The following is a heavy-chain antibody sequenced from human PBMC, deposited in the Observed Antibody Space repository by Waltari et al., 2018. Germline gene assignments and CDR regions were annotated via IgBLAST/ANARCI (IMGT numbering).Heavy chain of an antibody. J-gene: IGHJ6*02. CDR2: INPNSGGT. Sequence: QVQLVQSGAEVKKPGASVKVSCKASGYTFTGYYMHWVRQAPGQGLEWMGRINPNSGGTNYAQKCQGRVTMTRDTSISTAYMELSRLRSDDTAVYYCARDLRDYYYGMDVWGQGTTVTVSS. V-gene: IGHV1-2*06. D-gene: IGHD3-9*01. CDR3: ARDLRDYYYGMDV. CDR1: GYTFTGYY.